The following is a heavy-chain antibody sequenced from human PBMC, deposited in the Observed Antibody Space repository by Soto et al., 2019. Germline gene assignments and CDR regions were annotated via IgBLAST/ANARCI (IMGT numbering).Heavy chain of an antibody. CDR1: GFTFSSYA. V-gene: IGHV3-30-3*01. Sequence: GGSLRLSCAASGFTFSSYAMHWVRQAPGKGLEWVAVISYDGSNKYYADSVKGRFTISRDNSKNTLYLQMNSLRAEDTAVYYWAREPTATRDAFDIWGQGTMVTVSS. CDR2: ISYDGSNK. D-gene: IGHD5-12*01. J-gene: IGHJ3*02. CDR3: AREPTATRDAFDI.